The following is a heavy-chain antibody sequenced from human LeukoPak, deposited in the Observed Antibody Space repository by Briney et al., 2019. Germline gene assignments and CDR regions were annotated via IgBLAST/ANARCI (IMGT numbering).Heavy chain of an antibody. J-gene: IGHJ6*03. D-gene: IGHD2-8*01. CDR3: AKDRCSNGIGCFYYYMDV. CDR2: IQYDGSNK. V-gene: IGHV3-30*02. Sequence: PGGSLRLSCAASGFTFSSYSMNWVRQAPGKGLQWVAYIQYDGSNKQYADSVKGRFSISRDSSKNTLYLQMNSLRAEDTAVYYCAKDRCSNGIGCFYYYMDVWGKGTTVTISS. CDR1: GFTFSSYS.